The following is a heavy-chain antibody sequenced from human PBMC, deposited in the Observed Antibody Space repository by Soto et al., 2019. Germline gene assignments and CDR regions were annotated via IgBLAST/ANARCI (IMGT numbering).Heavy chain of an antibody. D-gene: IGHD3-10*01. V-gene: IGHV5-51*01. J-gene: IGHJ5*02. CDR1: GYSFTSYW. CDR2: IYPGDSDT. Sequence: GESLKISCKGSGYSFTSYWIGWVRQMPGKGLEWMGIIYPGDSDTRYSPSFQGQVTISADKSISTAYLQWSSLKASDTAMYYCARLNAGITMVRGVMRWFDPWGQGTLVTVSS. CDR3: ARLNAGITMVRGVMRWFDP.